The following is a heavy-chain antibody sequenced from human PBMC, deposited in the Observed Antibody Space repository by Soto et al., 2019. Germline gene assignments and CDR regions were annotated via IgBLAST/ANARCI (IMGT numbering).Heavy chain of an antibody. J-gene: IGHJ4*02. CDR1: GGSFSGYY. D-gene: IGHD6-19*01. Sequence: QVQLQQWGAGLLKPSETLSLTCAVYGGSFSGYYWSWFRQPPGKGLEWIGEINHSGSTNYNPSLKSRVTRAVDTSKNQFSLKLSSVTAADTAVYYCARGSPIAVAGTSAFDYWGQGTLVTVSS. CDR2: INHSGST. CDR3: ARGSPIAVAGTSAFDY. V-gene: IGHV4-34*01.